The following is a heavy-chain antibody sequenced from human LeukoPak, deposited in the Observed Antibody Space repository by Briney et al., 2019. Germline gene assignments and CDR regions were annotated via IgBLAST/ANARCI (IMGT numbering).Heavy chain of an antibody. J-gene: IGHJ4*02. CDR1: GGSSSGYY. V-gene: IGHV4-34*01. CDR2: INHSGST. CDR3: ARGPRFYRAGYFDY. Sequence: SETLSLTCAVYGGSSSGYYWSWIRQPPGKGLEWIGEINHSGSTNYNPSLKSRVTISVDTSKNQFSLKLSSVTAADTAVYYCARGPRFYRAGYFDYWGQGTLVTVSS. D-gene: IGHD3-3*01.